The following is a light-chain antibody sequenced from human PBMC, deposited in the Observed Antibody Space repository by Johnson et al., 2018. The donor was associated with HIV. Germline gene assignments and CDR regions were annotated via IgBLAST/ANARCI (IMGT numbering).Light chain of an antibody. J-gene: IGLJ1*01. V-gene: IGLV1-51*01. CDR1: SSKIGNNY. CDR2: GND. Sequence: QSVLTQPPSVSAAPGQKVTISCSGISSKIGNNYVSWYQHLPGAAPKLLIYGNDKRPSGIPDRFSGSKSGTSATLGITGLQSGDEANYYCGTWDSSLSGVFGSGTAVTVL. CDR3: GTWDSSLSGV.